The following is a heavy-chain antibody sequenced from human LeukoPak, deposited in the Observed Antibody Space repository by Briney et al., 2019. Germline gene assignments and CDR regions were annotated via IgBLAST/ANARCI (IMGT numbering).Heavy chain of an antibody. J-gene: IGHJ5*02. V-gene: IGHV4-59*08. CDR2: ISYNGGT. CDR3: ARRVMMSGTGVPGTWLDP. D-gene: IGHD1-26*01. CDR1: RDSISNYY. Sequence: SETLSLTCTVSRDSISNYYWNWIRQPPGKGLEWVGYISYNGGTKYNPPLQSRVTISMDTSNNQFSLNLRSVTAADTAVYFCARRVMMSGTGVPGTWLDPWGQGILVTVS.